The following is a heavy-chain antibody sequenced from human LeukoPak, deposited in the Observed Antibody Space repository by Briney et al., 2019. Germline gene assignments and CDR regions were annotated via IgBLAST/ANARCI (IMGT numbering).Heavy chain of an antibody. J-gene: IGHJ5*02. CDR2: INAGNGNT. CDR1: GYTFTSYA. V-gene: IGHV1-3*01. CDR3: ARDSFCDFWSGYYSGVWFDP. D-gene: IGHD3-3*01. Sequence: ASVKVSCKASGYTFTSYAMHWVRQAPGQRLEWMGWINAGNGNTKYSQKFQGRVTITRDTSASTAYMELSSLRSEDTAVYYCARDSFCDFWSGYYSGVWFDPWGQGTLVTVSS.